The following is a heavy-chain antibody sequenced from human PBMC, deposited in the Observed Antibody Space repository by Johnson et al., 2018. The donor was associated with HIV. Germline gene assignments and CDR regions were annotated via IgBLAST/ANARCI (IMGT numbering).Heavy chain of an antibody. J-gene: IGHJ3*01. CDR2: ISYDGKNT. V-gene: IGHV3-30*18. D-gene: IGHD5-18*01. CDR3: AKERLLHDAFDF. Sequence: VHLVESGGGVVQPGRSLRLSCAASGFTFSSYGMHWVRQAPGKGLEWVAVISYDGKNTYYADCVKGRLTISRDKSKNTMYLQMNSLGDEDTAVYHCAKERLLHDAFDFWGQGTMVTVSS. CDR1: GFTFSSYG.